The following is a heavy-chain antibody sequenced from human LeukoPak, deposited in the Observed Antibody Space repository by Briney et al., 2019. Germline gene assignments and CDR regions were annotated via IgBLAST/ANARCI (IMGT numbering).Heavy chain of an antibody. J-gene: IGHJ5*02. CDR1: GYTFTIYG. CDR2: ISAYNGNT. CDR3: ERVGGYDFWSGPQWFDP. Sequence: ASVKVSCKASGYTFTIYGISWVRQAPGQGLEWMGWISAYNGNTNHAQKLQGRVTMTTDTSTSTAYMELRSLRSDDTAVYYCERVGGYDFWSGPQWFDPWGQGTLVTVSS. D-gene: IGHD3-3*01. V-gene: IGHV1-18*01.